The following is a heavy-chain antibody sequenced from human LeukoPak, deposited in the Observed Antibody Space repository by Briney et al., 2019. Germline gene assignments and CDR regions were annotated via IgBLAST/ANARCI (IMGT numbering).Heavy chain of an antibody. Sequence: GASVKVSCKASGYTFTNYGINWVRQAPGQGLEWMGWISADNGNTNYAQKVQGRVTMTTDTSTSTAYTELRSLRSDDTAVYYCARTPHRSLEWLYWGFFDYWGQGTLVTVSS. CDR1: GYTFTNYG. V-gene: IGHV1-18*01. D-gene: IGHD3-3*01. CDR3: ARTPHRSLEWLYWGFFDY. J-gene: IGHJ4*02. CDR2: ISADNGNT.